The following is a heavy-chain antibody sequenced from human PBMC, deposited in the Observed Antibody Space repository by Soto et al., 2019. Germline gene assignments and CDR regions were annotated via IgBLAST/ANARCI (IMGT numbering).Heavy chain of an antibody. CDR3: AGARVGGSTMIVVVITTAFDI. V-gene: IGHV1-69*06. J-gene: IGHJ3*02. D-gene: IGHD3-22*01. CDR1: GGTFSSYA. Sequence: QVQLVQSGAEVKKPGSSVKVSCKASGGTFSSYAISWVRQAPGQGLEWMGGIIPIFGTANYAQKFQGRVTIPADKFTSAAYMELSSLRAEDTVVYYCAGARVGGSTMIVVVITTAFDIWGQGTMVTVSS. CDR2: IIPIFGTA.